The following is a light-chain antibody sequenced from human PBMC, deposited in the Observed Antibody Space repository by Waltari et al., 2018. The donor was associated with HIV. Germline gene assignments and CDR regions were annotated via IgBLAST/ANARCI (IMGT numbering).Light chain of an antibody. J-gene: IGLJ2*01. Sequence: QSALTQPASVSGSPGQSITISCTGTSSDVGGYNYVPWYQQHTGKAPKLMIYDVSNRPSGVSNRFSGSKSGNTASLTISGLQAEDEADYYCSSYTSSSTLVFGGGTKLTVL. CDR3: SSYTSSSTLV. V-gene: IGLV2-14*03. CDR2: DVS. CDR1: SSDVGGYNY.